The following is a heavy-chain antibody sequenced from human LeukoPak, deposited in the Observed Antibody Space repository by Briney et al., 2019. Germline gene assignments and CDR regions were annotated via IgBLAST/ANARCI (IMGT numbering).Heavy chain of an antibody. D-gene: IGHD4-23*01. CDR2: ISYDGSNK. CDR3: ARWGPSVGAGDY. CDR1: GFTFSSYG. V-gene: IGHV3-30*03. J-gene: IGHJ4*02. Sequence: PGRSLRLSCAASGFTFSSYGMHWVRQAPGKGLEWVAVISYDGSNKYYADSVKGRFTISRDNSKNTLYLQMNSLRAEDTAVYYCARWGPSVGAGDYWGQGTLVTVSS.